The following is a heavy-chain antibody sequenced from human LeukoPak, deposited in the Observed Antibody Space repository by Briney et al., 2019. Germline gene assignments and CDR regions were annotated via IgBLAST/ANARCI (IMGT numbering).Heavy chain of an antibody. J-gene: IGHJ6*02. CDR1: GYTFTGYY. Sequence: ASVKVSCKASGYTFTGYYMHWVRQAPGQGLEWMGWINPNSGGTNYAQKFQGRVTMTRDTSISTAYMELSSLRSEDTAVYYCARGEETDQRLLTVTTHSGMDVWGQGTTVTVSS. V-gene: IGHV1-2*02. CDR3: ARGEETDQRLLTVTTHSGMDV. D-gene: IGHD4-17*01. CDR2: INPNSGGT.